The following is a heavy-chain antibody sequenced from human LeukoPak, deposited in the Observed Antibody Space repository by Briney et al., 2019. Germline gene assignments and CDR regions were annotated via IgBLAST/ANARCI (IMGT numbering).Heavy chain of an antibody. D-gene: IGHD3-3*01. CDR2: INPSGGST. CDR3: ARDPSNRITILTNWFDP. CDR1: GYTFTSYY. J-gene: IGHJ5*02. V-gene: IGHV1-46*01. Sequence: ASVKVSCKASGYTFTSYYMHWVRQAPGQGLEWMGIINPSGGSTSHAQKFQGRVTMTRDTSTSTVYMELSSLRSEDTAVYYCARDPSNRITILTNWFDPWGQGTLVTVSS.